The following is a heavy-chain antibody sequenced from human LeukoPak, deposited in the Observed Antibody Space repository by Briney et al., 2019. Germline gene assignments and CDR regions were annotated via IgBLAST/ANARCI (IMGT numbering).Heavy chain of an antibody. D-gene: IGHD2-2*01. CDR3: AKDNAWDIVVSSWFDP. Sequence: PSETLSLTCTVSGGSISSYCWSWIRQPPGKGLEWIGYIYYSGSTNYNPSLKSRVTISVDTSKNQFSLKLSSVTAADTALYYCAKDNAWDIVVSSWFDPWGQGTLVTVSS. J-gene: IGHJ5*02. CDR1: GGSISSYC. V-gene: IGHV4-59*01. CDR2: IYYSGST.